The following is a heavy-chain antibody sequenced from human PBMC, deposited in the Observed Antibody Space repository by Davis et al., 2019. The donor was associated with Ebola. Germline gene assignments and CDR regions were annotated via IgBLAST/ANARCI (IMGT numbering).Heavy chain of an antibody. CDR1: GGSISSSSYY. CDR2: IYYSGNT. D-gene: IGHD1-1*01. J-gene: IGHJ6*02. Sequence: MPSETLSLTCTVSGGSISSSSYYWGWIRQPPGKGLEWIANIYYSGNTYYNPSLKSRVTISVDTSKNQFSLKLSSVTATDTAVYYCARLATTFYYYYGLDVWGQGTTVTVSS. CDR3: ARLATTFYYYYGLDV. V-gene: IGHV4-39*01.